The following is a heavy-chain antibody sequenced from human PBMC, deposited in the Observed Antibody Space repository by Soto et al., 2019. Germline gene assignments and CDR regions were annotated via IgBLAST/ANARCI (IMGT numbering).Heavy chain of an antibody. D-gene: IGHD2-15*01. Sequence: GVSLRLSCSASGFIFSESTIYWVRPVPGKGLEAISAVSTSGRSTYYADSVKDRFTISRDNSKNTLFLQMGSLRPEDTAIYYCVKQAHGLDGVAFDYWGQGTQVTVSS. CDR3: VKQAHGLDGVAFDY. J-gene: IGHJ4*02. CDR1: GFIFSEST. V-gene: IGHV3-64D*06. CDR2: VSTSGRST.